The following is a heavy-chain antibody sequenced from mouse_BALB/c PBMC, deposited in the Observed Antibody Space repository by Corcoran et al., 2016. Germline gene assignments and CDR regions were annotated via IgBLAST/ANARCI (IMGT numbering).Heavy chain of an antibody. Sequence: EVQLQQSGAELVKPGASVKLSCTASGFNIKDTYMHWVKQRPEQGLEWIGRIDPANGNTKYDPKFQGKATITADTSSNPAYLQLSSLTSEDTAVYYCANWDWYFDVWGAETTVTVSS. J-gene: IGHJ1*01. CDR2: IDPANGNT. CDR3: ANWDWYFDV. D-gene: IGHD4-1*01. CDR1: GFNIKDTY. V-gene: IGHV14-3*02.